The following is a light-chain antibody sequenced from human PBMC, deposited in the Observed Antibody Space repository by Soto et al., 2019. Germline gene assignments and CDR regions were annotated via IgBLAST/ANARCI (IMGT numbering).Light chain of an antibody. J-gene: IGKJ1*01. CDR3: HYYGTSTQT. CDR1: QSVSSSA. CDR2: GAS. V-gene: IGKV3-20*01. Sequence: EIVLTQSPGTLSLSPGERATLSCRASQSVSSSALVWYQQKPGQAPRRLIYGASYRATGIPDTFSGSGSGTDFTLTISILEPEELAVYYCHYYGTSTQTVGPGTKVDIK.